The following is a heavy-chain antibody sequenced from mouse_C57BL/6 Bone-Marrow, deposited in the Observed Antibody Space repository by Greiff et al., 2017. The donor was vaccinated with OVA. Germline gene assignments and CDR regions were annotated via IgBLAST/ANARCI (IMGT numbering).Heavy chain of an antibody. Sequence: VQLQQSGAELVRPGASVKLSCTASGFNIKDDYMHWVKQRPEQGLEWIGWFDPENGDTEYASKFQGKATITADTSSNTAYLQLSSLTSEDTAVYYGTTIYYGNPRNYFYNWGQGTTLTVST. D-gene: IGHD2-1*01. J-gene: IGHJ2*01. CDR3: TTIYYGNPRNYFYN. V-gene: IGHV14-4*01. CDR2: FDPENGDT. CDR1: GFNIKDDY.